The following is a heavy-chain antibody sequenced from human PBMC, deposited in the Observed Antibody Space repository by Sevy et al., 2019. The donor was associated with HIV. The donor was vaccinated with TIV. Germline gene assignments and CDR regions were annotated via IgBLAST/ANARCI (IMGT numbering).Heavy chain of an antibody. J-gene: IGHJ4*02. Sequence: GGSLRLSCAASGFIFKSYGMHWVRQAPGKGLEWVANIKKDGTDKFYVDSVMGRFSISRDNAKDLLYLQMNSLRVEDTAVYYCARDRRVEYGGSDYWGQGTLVTVSS. V-gene: IGHV3-7*03. D-gene: IGHD3-10*01. CDR1: GFIFKSYG. CDR3: ARDRRVEYGGSDY. CDR2: IKKDGTDK.